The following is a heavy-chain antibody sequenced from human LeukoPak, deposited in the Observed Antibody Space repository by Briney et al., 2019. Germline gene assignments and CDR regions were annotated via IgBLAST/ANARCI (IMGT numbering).Heavy chain of an antibody. CDR2: IKKDGSEK. Sequence: PGGSLRLSCVVSGLTFSNYCMTWVRQAPGKGLEWVANIKKDGSEKFYVDSVKGRFTISRDNAKNSLFLQMNSLRVEDTAVYYCARTVFGAYNWFDPWGQGALVTVSS. CDR3: ARTVFGAYNWFDP. V-gene: IGHV3-7*01. CDR1: GLTFSNYC. D-gene: IGHD3-3*01. J-gene: IGHJ5*02.